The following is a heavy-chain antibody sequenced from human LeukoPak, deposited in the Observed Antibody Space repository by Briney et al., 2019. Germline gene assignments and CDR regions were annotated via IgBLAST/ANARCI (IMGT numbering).Heavy chain of an antibody. CDR3: ATYSGSFSLDY. CDR1: GFTFSVYT. CDR2: ISSNTNYR. Sequence: GGSLRLSCVASGFTFSVYTMNWVRQAPGKGLEWVSSISSNTNYRNYADSVKGRFTISRDNAKNSLYLEMNSLRAEDTAEYYCATYSGSFSLDYWGQGTLVTVSS. V-gene: IGHV3-21*06. D-gene: IGHD1-26*01. J-gene: IGHJ4*02.